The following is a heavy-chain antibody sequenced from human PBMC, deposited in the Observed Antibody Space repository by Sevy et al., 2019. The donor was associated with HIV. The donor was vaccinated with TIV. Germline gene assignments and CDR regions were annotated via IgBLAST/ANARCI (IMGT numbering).Heavy chain of an antibody. D-gene: IGHD3-10*01. CDR1: GYTFSGYY. CDR2: INPNSGGT. CDR3: ASRGSGGYFDY. J-gene: IGHJ4*02. Sequence: ASVKVFCKASGYTFSGYYMHWVRQAPGQGLEWMGWINPNSGGTNYAQKFQGRVTMTRDTSISTAYMELSGLRANDTSVYYCASRGSGGYFDYWGQGTLVTVSS. V-gene: IGHV1-2*02.